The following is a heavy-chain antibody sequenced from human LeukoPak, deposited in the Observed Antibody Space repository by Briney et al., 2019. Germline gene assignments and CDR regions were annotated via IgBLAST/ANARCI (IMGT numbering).Heavy chain of an antibody. CDR2: IYYIGTT. J-gene: IGHJ3*02. CDR1: GGSISSYY. Sequence: SETLSLTCTVSGGSISSYYWSWIRQPPGKGLEWIGYIYYIGTTNYNPSLKSRVTISVDTSKNQVSLKLSSVTAADTAVYYCXXXGPLGDDAFDIWGQGTMVTVSS. V-gene: IGHV4-59*08. D-gene: IGHD2-21*02. CDR3: XXXGPLGDDAFDI.